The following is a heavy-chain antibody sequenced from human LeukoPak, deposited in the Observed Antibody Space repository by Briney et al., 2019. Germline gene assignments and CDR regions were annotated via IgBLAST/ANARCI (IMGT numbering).Heavy chain of an antibody. J-gene: IGHJ4*02. CDR2: IYHSGST. CDR1: GGSFSGYY. CDR3: ARSLPGDGYNLDY. D-gene: IGHD5-24*01. Sequence: SETLSLTCAVYGGSFSGYYWSWIRQPPGKGLEWIGSIYHSGSTYYNPSLKSRVTISVDTSKNQFSLKLSSVTAADTAVYYCARSLPGDGYNLDYWGQGTLVTVSS. V-gene: IGHV4-34*01.